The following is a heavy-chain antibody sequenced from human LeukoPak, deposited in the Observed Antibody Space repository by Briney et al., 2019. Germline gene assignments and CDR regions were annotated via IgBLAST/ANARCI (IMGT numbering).Heavy chain of an antibody. CDR3: ARDRYFDY. CDR1: RFAFSNAW. J-gene: IGHJ4*02. CDR2: ISSSSSYI. Sequence: GGSLRLSCAASRFAFSNAWMSWVRQAPGKGLEWVSSISSSSSYIYYADSVKGRFTISRDNAKNSLYLQINSLRAEDTAVYYCARDRYFDYWGQGTLVTVSS. V-gene: IGHV3-21*01.